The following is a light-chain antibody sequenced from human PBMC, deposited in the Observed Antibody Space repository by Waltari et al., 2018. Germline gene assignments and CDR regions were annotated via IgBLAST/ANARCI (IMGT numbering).Light chain of an antibody. CDR1: QSVLYSSDNKNY. CDR2: WAS. V-gene: IGKV4-1*01. CDR3: QQYYSSPHT. J-gene: IGKJ2*01. Sequence: DIVMTQSPDSLAVSLGERATINGKASQSVLYSSDNKNYLAWYQQKPGQPPKLPIYWASTRESGVPDRFSGSGSGTDFTLTISSLQAEDVAVFYCQQYYSSPHTFGQGTKLEIK.